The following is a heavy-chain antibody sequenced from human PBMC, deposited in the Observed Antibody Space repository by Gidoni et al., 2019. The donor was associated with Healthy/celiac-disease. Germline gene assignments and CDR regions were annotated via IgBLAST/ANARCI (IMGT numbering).Heavy chain of an antibody. D-gene: IGHD6-19*01. J-gene: IGHJ3*02. CDR3: TRDGSSGAVAGTDDAFDI. CDR1: GFTFGDYA. V-gene: IGHV3-49*04. CDR2: IRSKAYGGTT. Sequence: EVQLVESGGGLVQPGRSLRLPCTASGFTFGDYAMSWVRQAPGKGLEWVGFIRSKAYGGTTEYAASVKGRFTISRDDSKSIAYLQMNSLKTEDTAVYYCTRDGSSGAVAGTDDAFDIWGQGTMVTVSS.